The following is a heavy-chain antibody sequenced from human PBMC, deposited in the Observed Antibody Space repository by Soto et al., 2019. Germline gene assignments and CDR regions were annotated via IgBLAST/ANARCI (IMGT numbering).Heavy chain of an antibody. J-gene: IGHJ4*02. CDR1: GFTFTISA. V-gene: IGHV1-58*01. Sequence: SVKVSCKASGFTFTISAVQCVRQARVQRLEWIGWIVVGSGNTNYAQKFQERVTITRDMSTSTAYMELSSLRSEDTAVYYCAAGTTVAPDYWGQGTLVTVSS. CDR2: IVVGSGNT. CDR3: AAGTTVAPDY. D-gene: IGHD4-17*01.